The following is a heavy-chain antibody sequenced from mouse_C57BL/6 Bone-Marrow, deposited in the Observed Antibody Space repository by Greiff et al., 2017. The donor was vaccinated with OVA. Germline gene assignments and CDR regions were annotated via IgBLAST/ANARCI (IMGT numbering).Heavy chain of an antibody. D-gene: IGHD2-3*01. V-gene: IGHV7-1*01. J-gene: IGHJ2*01. Sequence: EVKLVESGGGLVQSGRSLRLSCATSGFTFSDFYMEWVRQAPGKGLEWIAASRNKANDYTTEYSASVKGRFIVSRDTSQSILYLQMNDMRAEDTAINYWERAYYDGYLFDYWGQGTTLTVSS. CDR2: SRNKANDYTT. CDR3: ERAYYDGYLFDY. CDR1: GFTFSDFY.